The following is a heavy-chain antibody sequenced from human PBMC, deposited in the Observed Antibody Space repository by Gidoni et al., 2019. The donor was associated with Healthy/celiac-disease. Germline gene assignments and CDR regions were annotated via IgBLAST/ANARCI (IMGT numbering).Heavy chain of an antibody. Sequence: EVQLVQSGAEAKKPGASLRISGKGSGYSFTSYWISWVRQVPGKGLGWMGRIDPSDSYTNYSPSFQGHVTISADKSISTAYLQWSSLKASDTAMYYCARRSPGISHLDVWGQGTTVTVSS. CDR2: IDPSDSYT. J-gene: IGHJ6*02. CDR3: ARRSPGISHLDV. D-gene: IGHD3-10*01. V-gene: IGHV5-10-1*03. CDR1: GYSFTSYW.